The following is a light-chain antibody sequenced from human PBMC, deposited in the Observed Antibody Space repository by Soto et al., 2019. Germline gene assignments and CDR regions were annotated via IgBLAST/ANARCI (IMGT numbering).Light chain of an antibody. V-gene: IGKV1-5*03. J-gene: IGKJ2*01. Sequence: DIQMTQSPSTLSASVGDRVTITCRASQSLSSWLAWYQQKPGKAPNLLIFKASSLESGVPSRFSGSGSGTXFXLTISSLQPDDFATYYCQQYNSFPYTFGQGTKLEIK. CDR2: KAS. CDR1: QSLSSW. CDR3: QQYNSFPYT.